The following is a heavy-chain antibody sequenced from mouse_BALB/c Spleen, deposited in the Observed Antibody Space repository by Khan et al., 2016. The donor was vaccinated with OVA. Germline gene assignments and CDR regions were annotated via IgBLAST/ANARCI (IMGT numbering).Heavy chain of an antibody. D-gene: IGHD4-1*01. Sequence: QVQLKESGPELVKPGTSMRISCMASGYTFTHYYIHWVKQRPGQGLEWMGWIYPVYFNTYYTERFKVKATLTADKSASTAYMQLSSLTSADSAVYFCRSWDSGTVFDYWGQGTTRTLSP. CDR3: RSWDSGTVFDY. CDR1: GYTFTHYY. J-gene: IGHJ2*01. CDR2: IYPVYFNT. V-gene: IGHV1S56*01.